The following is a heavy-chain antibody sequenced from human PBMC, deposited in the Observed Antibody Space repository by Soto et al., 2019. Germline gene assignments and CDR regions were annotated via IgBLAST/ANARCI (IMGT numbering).Heavy chain of an antibody. CDR1: GDSISRYY. J-gene: IGHJ4*02. Sequence: SETLSLTCTVSGDSISRYYWSWIRQPPGKGLEWIGYIYYTGNTNYNPSLRSRLTMSVDASQSQFSLKLNSVTAADTAVYYCARGGDGYTTSFFDSWGLGTLVTVSS. D-gene: IGHD5-18*01. CDR3: ARGGDGYTTSFFDS. CDR2: IYYTGNT. V-gene: IGHV4-59*01.